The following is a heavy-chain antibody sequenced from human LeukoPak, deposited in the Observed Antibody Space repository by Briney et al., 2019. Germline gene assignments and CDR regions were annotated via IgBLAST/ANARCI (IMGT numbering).Heavy chain of an antibody. CDR1: GFTVSTYR. D-gene: IGHD4-17*01. V-gene: IGHV3-23*01. CDR2: INPTDDTT. CDR3: ARRVPYTVATGY. Sequence: GGSLRLSCAASGFTVSTYRMSWVRQAPGKGLQWVSAINPTDDTTYYADSVKGRFTISRDDSKNTLYLQMNSLRAEDTAVYYCARRVPYTVATGYCGQGTLVTVSS. J-gene: IGHJ4*02.